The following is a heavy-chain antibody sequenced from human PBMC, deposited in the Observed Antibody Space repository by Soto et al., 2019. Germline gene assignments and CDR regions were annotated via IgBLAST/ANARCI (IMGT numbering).Heavy chain of an antibody. J-gene: IGHJ4*01. V-gene: IGHV1-69*12. CDR1: GGTFRTSA. D-gene: IGHD3-9*01. Sequence: QVQLVQSGAEVKKPGSSVKVSCKASGGTFRTSAIRWVRQATGQGPEWMGGIIPIFCTANYAQKFQGRVTISANSSPTTTSMERTSLRSEDTAEYYDARDVSQSKNDWGPFAYWGHGTLDTVSS. CDR2: IIPIFCTA. CDR3: ARDVSQSKNDWGPFAY.